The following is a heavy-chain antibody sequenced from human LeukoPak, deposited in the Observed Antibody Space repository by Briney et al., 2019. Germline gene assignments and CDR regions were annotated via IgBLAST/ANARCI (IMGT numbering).Heavy chain of an antibody. Sequence: PGGSLRLSCAASGFTFSSYEMNWVRQAPGKGLEWVSYISSSGSTIYYADSVKGRFTISRDNAKNSLYLQMNSLRAEDTAVYYCARGGAAMVRVFVFDYWGQGTLVTVSS. D-gene: IGHD5-18*01. CDR1: GFTFSSYE. J-gene: IGHJ4*02. CDR2: ISSSGSTI. V-gene: IGHV3-48*03. CDR3: ARGGAAMVRVFVFDY.